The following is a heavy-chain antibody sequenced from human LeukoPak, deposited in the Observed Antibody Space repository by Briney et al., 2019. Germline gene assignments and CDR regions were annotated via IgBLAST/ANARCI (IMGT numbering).Heavy chain of an antibody. V-gene: IGHV1-18*01. D-gene: IGHD1-26*01. CDR2: ISTNNGNT. CDR1: GYTVTSYG. CDR3: ARGLGGSYSWVY. J-gene: IGHJ4*02. Sequence: ASVKVSCTASGYTVTSYGISWVRQAPGQGLEWMGWISTNNGNTVYAQNLHGRATMSTDTSTGIAYLELRSLRSDDTAVYYCARGLGGSYSWVYWGQGTLVTVSS.